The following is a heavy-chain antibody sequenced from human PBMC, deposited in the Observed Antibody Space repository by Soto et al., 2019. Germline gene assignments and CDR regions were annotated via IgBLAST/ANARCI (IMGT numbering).Heavy chain of an antibody. D-gene: IGHD1-26*01. J-gene: IGHJ3*02. Sequence: PGASLRLSCAASGFTFSSYWMHWVRQAPGKGLVWVSRINSDGSSTSYADSVKGRFTISRDNAKNTLYLQMNSLRAEDTAVYYCEVGSRTKAFDIWGQGTMVTVSS. CDR3: EVGSRTKAFDI. CDR2: INSDGSST. CDR1: GFTFSSYW. V-gene: IGHV3-74*01.